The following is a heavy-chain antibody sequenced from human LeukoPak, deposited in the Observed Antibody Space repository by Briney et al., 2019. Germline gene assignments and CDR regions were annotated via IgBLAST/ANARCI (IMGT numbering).Heavy chain of an antibody. Sequence: SETLSLTCTVSGGSISSYYWSWIRQPPGKGLEYIGYSYYSGSTDYNPSLKSRVTISVDTSNQFSLMLTSVTAADTAVYYCARQSIAVRRALDIWGQGTMVTVS. CDR1: GGSISSYY. J-gene: IGHJ3*02. D-gene: IGHD6-6*01. V-gene: IGHV4-59*08. CDR2: SYYSGST. CDR3: ARQSIAVRRALDI.